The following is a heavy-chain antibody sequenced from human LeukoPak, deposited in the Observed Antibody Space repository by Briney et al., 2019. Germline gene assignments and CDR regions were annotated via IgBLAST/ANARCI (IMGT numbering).Heavy chain of an antibody. J-gene: IGHJ5*02. D-gene: IGHD3-10*01. V-gene: IGHV5-51*01. CDR1: GYSFTSYW. CDR3: ARHSIWFGGLLPNWFDP. Sequence: GESLKISCKGSGYSFTSYWIGWVRQMPGKGLEWMGIIYPGDSDTRYSPSFQGQVTISADKSISTAYLQWSSLKASDTAMYYCARHSIWFGGLLPNWFDPWGQGTLVTVSS. CDR2: IYPGDSDT.